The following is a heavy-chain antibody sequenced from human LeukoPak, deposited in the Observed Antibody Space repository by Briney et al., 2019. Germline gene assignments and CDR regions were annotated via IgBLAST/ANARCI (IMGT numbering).Heavy chain of an antibody. Sequence: GGSLRLSCAASGFTFSSYWMHWVRQAPGKGLVWVSRINSDGSSTSYADSVKGRFTISRDNSKNTLYLQMNSLRAEDTAVYYCAKVSRPSRGYQLLSVDYGMDVWGQGTTVTVSS. D-gene: IGHD2-2*01. CDR2: INSDGSST. CDR1: GFTFSSYW. CDR3: AKVSRPSRGYQLLSVDYGMDV. V-gene: IGHV3-74*01. J-gene: IGHJ6*02.